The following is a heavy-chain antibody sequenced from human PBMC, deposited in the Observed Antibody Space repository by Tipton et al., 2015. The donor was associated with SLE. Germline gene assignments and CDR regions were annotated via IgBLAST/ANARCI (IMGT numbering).Heavy chain of an antibody. CDR1: GGSFSGYY. D-gene: IGHD2-15*01. Sequence: TLSLTCAVYGGSFSGYYWTWIRQPPGKGLEWIGEINHSGSTNYNPSLKSRVTISLDTSKNQFSLNLSSVTAADTAVYYCARKCSGGSCYNYWGQGTLVTVSS. V-gene: IGHV4-34*01. CDR2: INHSGST. CDR3: ARKCSGGSCYNY. J-gene: IGHJ4*02.